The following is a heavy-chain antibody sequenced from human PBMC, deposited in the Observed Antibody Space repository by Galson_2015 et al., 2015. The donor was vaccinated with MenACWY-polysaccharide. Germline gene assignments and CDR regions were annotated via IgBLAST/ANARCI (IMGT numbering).Heavy chain of an antibody. CDR2: INSDGRST. Sequence: SLRLSCAASEFTFSSYWMHWVRQAPGKGLVWVSRINSDGRSTTHADSVKGRFTISRDNAKNSLYLQMNSLRDDDTAVYYCARVLKGLVGATPDYWGQGTLVTVSS. CDR3: ARVLKGLVGATPDY. D-gene: IGHD1-26*01. V-gene: IGHV3-74*01. J-gene: IGHJ4*02. CDR1: EFTFSSYW.